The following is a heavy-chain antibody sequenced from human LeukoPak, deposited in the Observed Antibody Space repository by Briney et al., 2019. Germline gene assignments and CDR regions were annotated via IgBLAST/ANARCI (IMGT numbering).Heavy chain of an antibody. Sequence: PGGPLRLSCAASGFPFSSYAMTWIRQAPGKGLEWDSSISGSNTYIYYADSVKGRFTISRDNAKNSLYLQMNSLRAEDTAVYYCARARNYGTVFDSWGQGTLVTVSS. J-gene: IGHJ4*02. D-gene: IGHD3-10*01. CDR3: ARARNYGTVFDS. V-gene: IGHV3-21*06. CDR2: ISGSNTYI. CDR1: GFPFSSYA.